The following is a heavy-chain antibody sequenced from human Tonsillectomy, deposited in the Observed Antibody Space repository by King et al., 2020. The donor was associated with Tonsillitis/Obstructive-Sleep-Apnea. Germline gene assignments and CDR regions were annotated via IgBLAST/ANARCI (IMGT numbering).Heavy chain of an antibody. CDR2: IYYSGST. D-gene: IGHD3-22*01. V-gene: IGHV4-59*08. CDR3: ARQGWLHRGGSFYY. Sequence: VQLQESGPGLVKPSETLSLTCTVSGGSISSYYWSWIRQPPGKGLEWIGYIYYSGSTNYNPSLKSRVTISVDTSKNQFSLKLSSVTAADTAVYYCARQGWLHRGGSFYYLGQGTLVTVSS. J-gene: IGHJ4*02. CDR1: GGSISSYY.